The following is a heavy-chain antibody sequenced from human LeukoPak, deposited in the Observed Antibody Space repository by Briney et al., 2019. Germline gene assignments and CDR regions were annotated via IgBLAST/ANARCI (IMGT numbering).Heavy chain of an antibody. J-gene: IGHJ4*02. V-gene: IGHV1-18*01. CDR3: ATDSSGYFGDY. CDR2: ISAYNGNT. D-gene: IGHD3-22*01. CDR1: GYTFTSYD. Sequence: ASVKVSCKASGYTFTSYDISWVRQAPGQGLEWMGSISAYNGNTKYAQKLQGRVTMTTDTSTSTAYMELRSLRSDDAAVYYCATDSSGYFGDYWGQGTLVTVSS.